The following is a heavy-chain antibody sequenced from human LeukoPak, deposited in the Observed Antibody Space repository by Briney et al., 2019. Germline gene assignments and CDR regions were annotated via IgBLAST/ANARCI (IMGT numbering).Heavy chain of an antibody. CDR2: IHTAGDT. CDR1: GFTFSSYD. Sequence: GGSLRLSCAASGFTFSSYDMHWVRQATGKGLEWVSTIHTAGDTYYPGSVKGRFTISRDNSNNTMYLQMNNLRSEDTAVYFCVRDYYGSGTYQGNYYYGMDVWGHGTTVTVSS. V-gene: IGHV3-13*04. D-gene: IGHD3-10*01. J-gene: IGHJ6*02. CDR3: VRDYYGSGTYQGNYYYGMDV.